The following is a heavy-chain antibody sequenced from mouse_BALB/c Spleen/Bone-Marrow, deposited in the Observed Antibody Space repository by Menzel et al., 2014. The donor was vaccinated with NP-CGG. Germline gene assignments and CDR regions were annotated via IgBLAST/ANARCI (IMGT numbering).Heavy chain of an antibody. V-gene: IGHV4-1*02. CDR3: ARPGYYGYQDV. Sequence: EVKLVESGGGLVQPGGSLKLSCAASGFDFSRYWMTWVRQAPGKGLEWIGEINPDSSTINYTPSLKDKFIISRDNAKNXXXXXXSKVRSEDTALYYCARPGYYGYQDVWGAGTTVTVSS. CDR2: INPDSSTI. J-gene: IGHJ1*01. D-gene: IGHD1-2*01. CDR1: GFDFSRYW.